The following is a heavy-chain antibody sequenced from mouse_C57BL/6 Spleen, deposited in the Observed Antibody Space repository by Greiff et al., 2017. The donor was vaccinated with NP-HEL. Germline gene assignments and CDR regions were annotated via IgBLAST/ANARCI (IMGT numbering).Heavy chain of an antibody. V-gene: IGHV1-64*01. Sequence: QVQLQQSGAELVKPGASVKLSCKASGYTFTSYWMHWVKQRPGQGLEWIGMIHPNSGSTNYNEKFKSKATLTVDKSSSTAYMQLSSLTSEDSAVYYCARYRGGSSPFDYWGQGTTLTVSS. CDR2: IHPNSGST. CDR1: GYTFTSYW. J-gene: IGHJ2*01. CDR3: ARYRGGSSPFDY. D-gene: IGHD1-1*01.